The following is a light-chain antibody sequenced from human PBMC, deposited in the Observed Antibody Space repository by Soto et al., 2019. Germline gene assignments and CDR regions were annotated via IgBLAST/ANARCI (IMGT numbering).Light chain of an antibody. CDR3: AAWDDSLNGPYV. CDR1: SSNIGSNT. J-gene: IGLJ1*01. V-gene: IGLV1-44*01. CDR2: SSN. Sequence: QSVLTQPPSASGTPGQRVTISCSGSSSNIGSNTVNWCQQLPGTAPKLLIYSSNQRPSGVPDRFSGSKSGTSASLAISGLQSEDEADYYCAAWDDSLNGPYVFGTGTKLTVL.